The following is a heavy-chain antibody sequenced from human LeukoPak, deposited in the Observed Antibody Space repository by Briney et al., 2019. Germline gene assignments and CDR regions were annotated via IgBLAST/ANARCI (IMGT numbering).Heavy chain of an antibody. CDR3: ARLGGVVVITYYFDY. CDR2: INHSGST. D-gene: IGHD3-22*01. J-gene: IGHJ4*02. CDR1: GGSFSGYY. Sequence: SETLPLTCAVYGGSFSGYYWSWIRQPPGKGLEWIGEINHSGSTNYNPSLKSRVTISVDTSKNPFSLKLSSVTAADTAVYYCARLGGVVVITYYFDYWGQGTLVTVSS. V-gene: IGHV4-34*01.